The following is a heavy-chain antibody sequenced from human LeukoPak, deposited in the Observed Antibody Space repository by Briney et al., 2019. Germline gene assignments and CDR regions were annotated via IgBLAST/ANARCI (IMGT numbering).Heavy chain of an antibody. D-gene: IGHD3-10*01. V-gene: IGHV4-59*12. CDR2: IYYSGST. CDR1: GGSISSYY. CDR3: ARENYYGSGSYYH. Sequence: SETLSLTCTVSGGSISSYYWSWIRQPPGKGLEWIGYIYYSGSTNYNPSLKSRVTMSVDTSKNQFSLKLSSVTAADTAVYYCARENYYGSGSYYHWGQGTLVTVSS. J-gene: IGHJ5*02.